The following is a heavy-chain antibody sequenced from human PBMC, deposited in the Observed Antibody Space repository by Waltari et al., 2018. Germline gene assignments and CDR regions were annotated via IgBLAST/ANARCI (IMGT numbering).Heavy chain of an antibody. CDR1: GFTFSSYA. V-gene: IGHV3-23*01. Sequence: EVQLLESGGGLVQPGGSLRLSCAASGFTFSSYAMSWVRQAPGTGLEWVSAISGSGGSTYYADSGKGRFTSSRDNSKNTLYLQMNSLRAEDTAVYYCAKGGFTMIVVGNWYFDRWGRGTLVTVSS. J-gene: IGHJ2*01. CDR3: AKGGFTMIVVGNWYFDR. CDR2: ISGSGGST. D-gene: IGHD3-22*01.